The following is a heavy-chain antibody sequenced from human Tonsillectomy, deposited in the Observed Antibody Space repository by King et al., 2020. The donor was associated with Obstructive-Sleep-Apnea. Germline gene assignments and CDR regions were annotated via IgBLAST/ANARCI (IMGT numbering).Heavy chain of an antibody. J-gene: IGHJ4*02. CDR2: ISWNSGSI. Sequence: VQLVESGGGLAQPGRSLRLSCAASGFTFEDYALHWVRQAPGKGLEWVSGISWNSGSIGYADSVKGRFTISRDNAKNSLYLQMNSLRAEDTALYYCVKDKTSGWYVAYLDYWGQGTLVTVSS. V-gene: IGHV3-9*01. D-gene: IGHD6-19*01. CDR3: VKDKTSGWYVAYLDY. CDR1: GFTFEDYA.